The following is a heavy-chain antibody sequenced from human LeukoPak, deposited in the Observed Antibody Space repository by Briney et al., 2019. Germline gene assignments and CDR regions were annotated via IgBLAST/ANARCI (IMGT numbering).Heavy chain of an antibody. Sequence: SLRLSCAASGFTFSDYYMSWIRQAPGKGLEWVSYISSSGSTIYYADSVKGRFTISRDNAKNSLYLQMNSLRAEDTAVYYCARDFWATNYYYGMDVWGQGTTVTVSS. J-gene: IGHJ6*02. CDR2: ISSSGSTI. D-gene: IGHD3-3*01. CDR3: ARDFWATNYYYGMDV. CDR1: GFTFSDYY. V-gene: IGHV3-11*01.